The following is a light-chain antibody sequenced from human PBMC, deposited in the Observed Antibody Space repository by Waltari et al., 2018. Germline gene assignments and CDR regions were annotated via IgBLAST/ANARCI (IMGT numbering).Light chain of an antibody. Sequence: WYQRHPGKSTRRWIFDVSNRPSGVSNRFSGSKSSNTASLTISGLQAEDEAAYYCGSYTGSTTWVFGGGTKLTVL. CDR3: GSYTGSTTWV. CDR2: DVS. J-gene: IGLJ3*02. V-gene: IGLV2-14*04.